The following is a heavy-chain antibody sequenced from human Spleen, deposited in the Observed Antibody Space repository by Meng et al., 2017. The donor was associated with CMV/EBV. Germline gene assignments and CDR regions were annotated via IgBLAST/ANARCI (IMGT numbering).Heavy chain of an antibody. J-gene: IGHJ6*02. CDR2: INWNGGST. D-gene: IGHD3-10*02. Sequence: GGSLRLSCTASGFTFDDYGMSWVRQAPGKGLEWVSGINWNGGSTGYADSVKGRFTISRDNAKNSLYLQMNSLRAEDTALYYCAIDSLYGVAFYGMDVWGQGTTVTVSS. CDR3: AIDSLYGVAFYGMDV. CDR1: GFTFDDYG. V-gene: IGHV3-20*04.